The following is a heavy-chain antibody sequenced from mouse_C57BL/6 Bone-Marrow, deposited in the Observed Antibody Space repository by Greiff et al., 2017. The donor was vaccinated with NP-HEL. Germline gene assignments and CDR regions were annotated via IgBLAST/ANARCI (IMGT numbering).Heavy chain of an antibody. CDR1: GFNIKDYY. CDR3: ARDDYPTWCAY. V-gene: IGHV14-2*01. Sequence: VQLQQSGAELVKPGASVKLSCTASGFNIKDYYMHWVKQRTEQGLAWIGRIDPEDGETKYAPKFQGKATITADTSSNTAYLQLSSLTSEDTAVYYCARDDYPTWCAYWGQGTLVTVSA. CDR2: IDPEDGET. D-gene: IGHD2-4*01. J-gene: IGHJ3*01.